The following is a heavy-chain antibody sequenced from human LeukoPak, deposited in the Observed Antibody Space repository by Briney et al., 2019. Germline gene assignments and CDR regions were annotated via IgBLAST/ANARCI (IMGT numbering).Heavy chain of an antibody. CDR2: LSNIGST. CDR1: GGSVSSGSYY. J-gene: IGHJ4*02. V-gene: IGHV4-61*01. D-gene: IGHD5-24*01. CDR3: ARDSRDGSNDRSDY. Sequence: SETLSLTCTVFGGSVSSGSYYWSWIRQPPGKGLEWIGYLSNIGSTKYNPSLKSRVTISLDTSKNQFSLKLSSVTAADTAVYYCARDSRDGSNDRSDYWGQGTLVTVSS.